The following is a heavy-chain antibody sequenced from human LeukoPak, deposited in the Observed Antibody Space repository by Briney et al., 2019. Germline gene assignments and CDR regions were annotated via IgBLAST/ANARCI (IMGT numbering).Heavy chain of an antibody. CDR2: ISSSGSTI. CDR3: ARRYYYDSSGPNDAFDI. V-gene: IGHV3-11*04. D-gene: IGHD3-22*01. J-gene: IGHJ3*02. Sequence: PGGSLRLSCAASGFTFSDYYMSWIRQAPGKGLEWVSYISSSGSTIYYADSVKGRFTISRDNAKNSLYLQMNSLRAEDTAVYYCARRYYYDSSGPNDAFDIWGQGTMVTVSS. CDR1: GFTFSDYY.